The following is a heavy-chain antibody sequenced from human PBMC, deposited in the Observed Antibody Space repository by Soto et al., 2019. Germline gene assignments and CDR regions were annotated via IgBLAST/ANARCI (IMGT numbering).Heavy chain of an antibody. D-gene: IGHD3-9*01. CDR2: IYYSGST. J-gene: IGHJ4*02. Sequence: QLQLQESGPGLVKPSETLSLTCTVSGGSISSSSYYWGWIRQPPGKGLEWIGSIYYSGSTYYNPSLKSRVTISVDTSKNQFSLKLSSVTAADTAVYYCARDPTGYYSDYWGQGILVTVSS. V-gene: IGHV4-39*07. CDR1: GGSISSSSYY. CDR3: ARDPTGYYSDY.